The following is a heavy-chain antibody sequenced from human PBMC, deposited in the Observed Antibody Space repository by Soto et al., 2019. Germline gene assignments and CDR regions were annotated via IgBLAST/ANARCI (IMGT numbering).Heavy chain of an antibody. J-gene: IGHJ6*02. Sequence: VKVSCKASGGTFSSYAISWVRQAPGQGLEWMGGIIPIFGTANYAQKFQGRVTITADESTSTAYMELSSLRSEDTAVYYCARDCSSTSCPYYYYYGMAVWGQGTTVTVSS. V-gene: IGHV1-69*13. D-gene: IGHD2-2*01. CDR3: ARDCSSTSCPYYYYYGMAV. CDR2: IIPIFGTA. CDR1: GGTFSSYA.